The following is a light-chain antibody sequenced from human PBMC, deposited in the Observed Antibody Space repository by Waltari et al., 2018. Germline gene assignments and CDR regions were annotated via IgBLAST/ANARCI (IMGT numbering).Light chain of an antibody. CDR3: QHRHSYPIT. J-gene: IGKJ5*01. Sequence: DIQLTQSPSFLSASVGDRVTITCRSSQGISNYLAWYQQKPGKAPKLLIHTASTLQGGVPSRFCGSGSGTEFTLTISSLQPEDFATYYCQHRHSYPITFGQGTRLEIK. CDR2: TAS. V-gene: IGKV1-9*01. CDR1: QGISNY.